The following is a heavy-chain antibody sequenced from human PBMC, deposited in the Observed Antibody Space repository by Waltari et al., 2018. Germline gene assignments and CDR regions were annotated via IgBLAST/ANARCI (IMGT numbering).Heavy chain of an antibody. CDR3: ARGLSRRVRSIRGGWFDP. V-gene: IGHV4-34*01. Sequence: QVQLQQWGAGLLKPSETLSLTCAVYGGSFSGYYWSWIRQPPGKGLEWIGEINHSGSTNYNPSLKSRVTIAVETSKNQFSLKLSSVTAADTAVYYCARGLSRRVRSIRGGWFDPWGQGTLVTVSS. J-gene: IGHJ5*02. CDR2: INHSGST. D-gene: IGHD2-15*01. CDR1: GGSFSGYY.